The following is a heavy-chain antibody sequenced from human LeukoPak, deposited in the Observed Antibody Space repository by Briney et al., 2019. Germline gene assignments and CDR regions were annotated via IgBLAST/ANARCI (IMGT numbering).Heavy chain of an antibody. CDR2: ISYDGSNK. D-gene: IGHD6-19*01. Sequence: AGGSLRLSCAASGFTFSNAWMSWVRQAPGKGLEWVAFISYDGSNKYYADSVKGRFTISRDNSKNTLYLQMNSLRAEDTAVYYCARGPDRSGWSHPSDFDYWGQGTLVTVSS. V-gene: IGHV3-30*03. J-gene: IGHJ4*02. CDR3: ARGPDRSGWSHPSDFDY. CDR1: GFTFSNAW.